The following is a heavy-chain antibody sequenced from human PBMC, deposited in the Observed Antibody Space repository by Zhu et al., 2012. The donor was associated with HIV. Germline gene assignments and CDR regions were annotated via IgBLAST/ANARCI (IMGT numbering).Heavy chain of an antibody. D-gene: IGHD5-12*01. V-gene: IGHV4-59*01. Sequence: QVQLQDSGPGLVKPSETLSLTCTVSGGSISSYYWSWIRQPPGKGLEWIGYIYYSGSTSYNPSLKSRVTISVDTSKNQFSLILRSVTAADTAVYYSARERRGWRWLRTLFDYWGQGTLVTVSS. J-gene: IGHJ4*02. CDR3: ARERRGWRWLRTLFDY. CDR2: IYYSGST. CDR1: GGSISSYY.